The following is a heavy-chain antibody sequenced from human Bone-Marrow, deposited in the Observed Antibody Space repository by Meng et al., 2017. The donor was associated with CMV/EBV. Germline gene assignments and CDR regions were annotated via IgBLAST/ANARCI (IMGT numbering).Heavy chain of an antibody. Sequence: GEPLKMPGEASGSTWGSHSLNWVRQAPGKGLEGVSYISSSSSTIYYADSVKGRFTISRDNAKNSLYLQMNSLRAEDTAVYYCARGRYSSSWYMDDYYYYGMAVWGQGTTVTVSS. J-gene: IGHJ6*02. D-gene: IGHD6-13*01. CDR3: ARGRYSSSWYMDDYYYYGMAV. CDR2: ISSSSSTI. V-gene: IGHV3-48*04. CDR1: GSTWGSHS.